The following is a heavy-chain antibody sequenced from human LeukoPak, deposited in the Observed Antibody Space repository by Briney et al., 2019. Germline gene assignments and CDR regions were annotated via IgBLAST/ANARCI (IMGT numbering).Heavy chain of an antibody. J-gene: IGHJ6*02. D-gene: IGHD3-10*01. CDR1: EFTFRSYE. Sequence: GGSLRLSCAASEFTFRSYEMNWVRQAPGKGLEWISYISNGDTTIDYADSVKGRFTISRDNAKNSLYLQMNSLRVEDTAVYYCARGLVGYYAMDVWGQGTTVTVSS. V-gene: IGHV3-48*03. CDR3: ARGLVGYYAMDV. CDR2: ISNGDTTI.